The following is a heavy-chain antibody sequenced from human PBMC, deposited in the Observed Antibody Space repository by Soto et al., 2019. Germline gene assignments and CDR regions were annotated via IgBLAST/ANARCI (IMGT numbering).Heavy chain of an antibody. CDR2: IFPADSDA. V-gene: IGHV5-51*01. CDR3: ARREANGYKLVPGYLDF. Sequence: PGESLKISCKASGYSFTNYWIAWVRQVPGKGLEWMGIIFPADSDAKYSPSFQGQVTISADKSITTAYLQWGSLKASDTAIYYCARREANGYKLVPGYLDFWGQGTLVTVSS. D-gene: IGHD5-12*01. J-gene: IGHJ4*02. CDR1: GYSFTNYW.